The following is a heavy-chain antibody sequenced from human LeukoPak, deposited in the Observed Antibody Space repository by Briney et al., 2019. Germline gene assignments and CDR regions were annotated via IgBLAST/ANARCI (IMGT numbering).Heavy chain of an antibody. CDR1: GGTFSSYA. CDR3: ARDYYDSSGTHE. J-gene: IGHJ4*02. Sequence: ASVKVSCKASGGTFSSYAISWVRQAPGQGLEWMGGIIPIFGTANYAQKFQGRVTITADESTSTAYMELSSLRSEDTAVYYCARDYYDSSGTHEWGQGTLVTVSS. D-gene: IGHD3-22*01. CDR2: IIPIFGTA. V-gene: IGHV1-69*13.